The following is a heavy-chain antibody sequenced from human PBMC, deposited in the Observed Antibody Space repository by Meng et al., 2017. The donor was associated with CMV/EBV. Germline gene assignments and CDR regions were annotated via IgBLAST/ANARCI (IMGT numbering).Heavy chain of an antibody. CDR2: INHSGST. J-gene: IGHJ2*01. CDR3: ARVGFNWYFDL. Sequence: SETLSLTCAVYGGSFSGYYWSWIRQPPGKGLEWIGEINHSGSTNYNPSLKSRVTISVDTSKNQFSLKLSSVTAADTAMYYCARVGFNWYFDLWGRGTLVTVSS. V-gene: IGHV4-34*01. D-gene: IGHD3-10*01. CDR1: GGSFSGYY.